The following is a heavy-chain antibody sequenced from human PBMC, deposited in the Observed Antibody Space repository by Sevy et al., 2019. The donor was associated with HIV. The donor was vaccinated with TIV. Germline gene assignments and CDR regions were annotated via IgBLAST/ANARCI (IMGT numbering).Heavy chain of an antibody. CDR2: INWDGGTT. J-gene: IGHJ4*02. CDR1: GFTFHDYA. D-gene: IGHD7-27*01. Sequence: GGSLRLSCAASGFTFHDYAMHWVRQPPGKGLEWVSLINWDGGTTYYADCVKGRFTISRDNSKDSLFLQMNSLRAEDTGFYYCTKDKSRLGGAFDYWGQGTLVTVSS. CDR3: TKDKSRLGGAFDY. V-gene: IGHV3-43D*04.